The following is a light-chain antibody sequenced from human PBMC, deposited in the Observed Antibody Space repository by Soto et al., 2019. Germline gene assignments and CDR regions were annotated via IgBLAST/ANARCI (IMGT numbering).Light chain of an antibody. CDR2: DAS. Sequence: EIVLTQSPATLSLSPGERATLSCRASQSVKTYLAWYQHKPGQAPRLLIYDASNRATGVPARFSGSGSGTDFTLTISSLEPEDFGVYYCQQRSNWPPITFGQGTRLEIK. CDR1: QSVKTY. J-gene: IGKJ5*01. V-gene: IGKV3-11*01. CDR3: QQRSNWPPIT.